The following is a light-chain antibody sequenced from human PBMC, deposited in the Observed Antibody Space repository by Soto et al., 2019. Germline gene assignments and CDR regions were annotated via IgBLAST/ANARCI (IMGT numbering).Light chain of an antibody. CDR2: DAS. CDR1: QNINNW. CDR3: QQYNSSPWT. V-gene: IGKV1-5*01. J-gene: IGKJ1*01. Sequence: DIQMTRSPSTLSASVGDRVTITSRASQNINNWLAWYQQKPGKAPKLLSHDASSLESGVPSRFRGSGSGTEFTLTISSLQPDDFETYYCQQYNSSPWTFGQGTKVDIK.